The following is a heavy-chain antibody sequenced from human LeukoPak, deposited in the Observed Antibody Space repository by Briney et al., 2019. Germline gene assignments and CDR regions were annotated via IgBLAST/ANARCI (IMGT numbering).Heavy chain of an antibody. J-gene: IGHJ4*02. CDR3: PRDPTGVTTYEASY. CDR1: GYTFTGYY. CDR2: INPNSGDT. Sequence: ASVKVSCKSSGYTFTGYYMDSVRPPPGQGVECMGLINPNSGDTNYARKFQGRLTMTMETSSSTAYIELSRLSSDDTPGYYLPRDPTGVTTYEASYWGQG. D-gene: IGHD4-17*01. V-gene: IGHV1-2*02.